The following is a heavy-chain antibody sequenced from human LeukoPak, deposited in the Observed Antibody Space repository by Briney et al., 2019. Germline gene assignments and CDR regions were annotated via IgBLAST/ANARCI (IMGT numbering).Heavy chain of an antibody. Sequence: SQTLSLTCAISGDSVSNNNAAWNWIRQSPSRGLKWLGRTYYRSKWYTDSAVSVNSRITINPDTSKNQFSLQLTSVTPEDSAVYYCARGNSGVAVARFDYWGQGTLVTVSS. CDR3: ARGNSGVAVARFDY. CDR2: TYYRSKWYT. D-gene: IGHD6-19*01. CDR1: GDSVSNNNAA. V-gene: IGHV6-1*01. J-gene: IGHJ4*02.